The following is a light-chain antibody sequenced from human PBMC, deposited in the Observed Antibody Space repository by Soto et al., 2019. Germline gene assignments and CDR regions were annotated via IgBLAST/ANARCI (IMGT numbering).Light chain of an antibody. J-gene: IGLJ1*01. CDR2: AVT. V-gene: IGLV2-14*01. CDR1: SSDVGRYNF. Sequence: QSALTQPASVSGSPGQSITISCTGTSSDVGRYNFVSWYQRHPDKAPQLMIYAVTNRPSGVSNRFSGSKSGNTASLTISGLQAEDEADYYCSSYTNSTTQVFGTGTKVTVL. CDR3: SSYTNSTTQV.